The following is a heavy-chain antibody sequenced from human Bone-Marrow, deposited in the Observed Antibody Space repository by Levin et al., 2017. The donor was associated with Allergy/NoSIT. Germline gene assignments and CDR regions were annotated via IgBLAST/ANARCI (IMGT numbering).Heavy chain of an antibody. V-gene: IGHV3-66*01. J-gene: IGHJ6*02. CDR3: ARDAGPGRYPHYYGMNV. CDR2: IYGGGST. D-gene: IGHD3-9*01. Sequence: ASVKVSCAASEFTVSGTYMSWVRQAPGKGLEWVSVIYGGGSTYYADSVRGRFTISRDTSKNTLYLQMNNLRAVDTAVYYCARDAGPGRYPHYYGMNVWGQGTTVTVSS. CDR1: EFTVSGTY.